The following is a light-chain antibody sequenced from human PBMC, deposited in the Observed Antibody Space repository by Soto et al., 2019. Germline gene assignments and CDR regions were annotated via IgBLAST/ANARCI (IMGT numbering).Light chain of an antibody. CDR3: SSYTSSSTLYV. J-gene: IGLJ1*01. V-gene: IGLV2-14*01. CDR1: SSDVGGYNY. CDR2: EVS. Sequence: QSVLTQPASVSGSPGQSITISCTGTSSDVGGYNYVSWYQQHPGKAPKLIIYEVSNRPSGVSNRFSGPKSGDTASLTISGLHAEDEADYYCSSYTSSSTLYVFGTGTKVTVL.